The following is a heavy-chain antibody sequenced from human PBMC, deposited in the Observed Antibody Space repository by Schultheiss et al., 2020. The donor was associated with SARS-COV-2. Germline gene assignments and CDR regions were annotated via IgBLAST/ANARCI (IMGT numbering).Heavy chain of an antibody. Sequence: GESLKISCAASGFTFSSYWMHWVRQAPGKGLVWVSRINSDGSSTSYADSVKGRFTISRDNAKNSLYLQMNSLRAEDTAVYYCARDYCSSTSCKINYYYYGMDVWGQGTTVTVSS. J-gene: IGHJ6*02. CDR3: ARDYCSSTSCKINYYYYGMDV. CDR1: GFTFSSYW. D-gene: IGHD2-2*01. CDR2: INSDGSST. V-gene: IGHV3-74*01.